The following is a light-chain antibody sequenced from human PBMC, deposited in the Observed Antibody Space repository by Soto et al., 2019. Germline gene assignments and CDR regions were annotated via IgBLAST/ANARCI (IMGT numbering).Light chain of an antibody. CDR2: DNT. CDR1: SSDIRAGYD. J-gene: IGLJ1*01. Sequence: QSVLTQPPSVSGAPGQRVTISCTGSSSDIRAGYDVHWYQQLPGTAPKLLIYDNTNRPSGVPDRFSGSKSGTSASLAITGLQAEDEADYYCQSYDSSLSSSVFGTGTKLTVL. V-gene: IGLV1-40*01. CDR3: QSYDSSLSSSV.